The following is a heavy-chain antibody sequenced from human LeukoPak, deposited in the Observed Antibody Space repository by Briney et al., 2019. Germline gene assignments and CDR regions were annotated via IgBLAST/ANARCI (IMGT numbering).Heavy chain of an antibody. J-gene: IGHJ4*02. Sequence: GASVKVSCKASGYTFTVNYIHWVRQAPGQGLECMGWINPNSGGTNYAQKFQGRVTLTRDTSISTAHMELSSLSSDDTAVYYCARGGTVVAGLDYWGQGTLVPVSS. CDR2: INPNSGGT. CDR1: GYTFTVNY. CDR3: ARGGTVVAGLDY. V-gene: IGHV1-2*02. D-gene: IGHD6-19*01.